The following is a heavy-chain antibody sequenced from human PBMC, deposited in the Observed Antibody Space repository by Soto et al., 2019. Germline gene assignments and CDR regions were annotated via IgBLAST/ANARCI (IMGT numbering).Heavy chain of an antibody. Sequence: PGGSLRLSCAASGFTFSSYAMHWVRQAPGKGLEWVAVISYDGSNKYYADSVKGRFTISRDNSKNTLYLQMNSLRAEDTAVYYCARDCFPNYYDSSGYPGDYWGQGTLVTVSS. CDR1: GFTFSSYA. CDR3: ARDCFPNYYDSSGYPGDY. D-gene: IGHD3-22*01. V-gene: IGHV3-30-3*01. CDR2: ISYDGSNK. J-gene: IGHJ4*02.